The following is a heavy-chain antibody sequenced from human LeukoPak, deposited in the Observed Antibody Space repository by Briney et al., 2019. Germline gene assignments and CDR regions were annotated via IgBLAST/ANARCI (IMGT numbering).Heavy chain of an antibody. J-gene: IGHJ4*02. CDR2: ITSKPNSYAT. CDR1: GFTLSGSV. CDR3: TGGSGWYSPDY. Sequence: GGSLKLSCAASGFTLSGSVMHWVRQASGKGLEWVGRITSKPNSYATVYAASVKGRFTISSDDSKNTAYLQMNSLKTEDTAVYYCTGGSGWYSPDYWGQGTLVTVSS. V-gene: IGHV3-73*01. D-gene: IGHD6-19*01.